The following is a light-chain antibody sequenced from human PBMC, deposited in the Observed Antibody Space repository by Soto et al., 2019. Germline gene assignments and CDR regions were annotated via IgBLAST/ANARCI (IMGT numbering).Light chain of an antibody. V-gene: IGLV2-8*01. CDR2: EVS. J-gene: IGLJ1*01. CDR1: SSDVGGYNY. Sequence: QSVLTQPPSASGSPGQSVTISCTGTSSDVGGYNYVSWYQQHPGKAPKLMICEVSKRPSGVPDRFSGSKSDNTAYLTVSGLQAEDEADYYCISYAGSDNFVFGTGTKVTVL. CDR3: ISYAGSDNFV.